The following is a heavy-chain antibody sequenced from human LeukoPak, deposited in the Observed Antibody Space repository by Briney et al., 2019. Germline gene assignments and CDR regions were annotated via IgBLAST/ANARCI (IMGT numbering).Heavy chain of an antibody. Sequence: GGSLRLSHAASGFTVSSNYKSWVRQDPAKGLEGGSVIYSGGSTYYADSVKGRFTISRDNSKNTQYLQMSSLRAEDTAVYYCARPGRVRGVIGRTLADGMDVWGQGTTVTISS. CDR2: IYSGGST. CDR3: ARPGRVRGVIGRTLADGMDV. CDR1: GFTVSSNY. D-gene: IGHD3-10*01. V-gene: IGHV3-53*01. J-gene: IGHJ6*02.